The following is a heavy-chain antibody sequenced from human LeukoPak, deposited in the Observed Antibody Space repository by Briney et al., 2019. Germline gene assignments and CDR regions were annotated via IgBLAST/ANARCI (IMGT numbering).Heavy chain of an antibody. D-gene: IGHD3-22*01. J-gene: IGHJ4*02. CDR2: IWYDGCNK. CDR1: GFTFSIYG. Sequence: AGGSLRLSCAASGFTFSIYGMHGVREAPRKGLEWVAVIWYDGCNKYYADPVKGRFTISRDNSKTTLYLQMNSLRAEDTAVYYCARHPLPYYYDSSGYPAEARGPDYWGQGSLVTVSS. CDR3: ARHPLPYYYDSSGYPAEARGPDY. V-gene: IGHV3-33*01.